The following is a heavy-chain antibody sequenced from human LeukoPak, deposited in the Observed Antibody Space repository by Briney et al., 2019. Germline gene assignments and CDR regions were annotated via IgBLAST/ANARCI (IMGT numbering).Heavy chain of an antibody. CDR3: ARVNFEGSGWAFIRYPYYYYGMDV. V-gene: IGHV3-53*01. CDR1: GFNVSSNY. Sequence: GGSLRLSCAASGFNVSSNYMSWVRQAPGKGLEWVSVIYSGGRTYYADPVKGRFTISRDNSKNTVYLQMNSLRAEDTAVYYCARVNFEGSGWAFIRYPYYYYGMDVWGQGTTVTVSS. D-gene: IGHD6-19*01. CDR2: IYSGGRT. J-gene: IGHJ6*02.